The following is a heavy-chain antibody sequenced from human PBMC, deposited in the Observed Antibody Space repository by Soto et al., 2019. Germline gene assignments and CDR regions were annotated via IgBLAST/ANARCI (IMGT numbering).Heavy chain of an antibody. CDR1: GGSISRYY. D-gene: IGHD2-15*01. CDR3: ASAPGYCSGGRCYSCGMDV. Sequence: PSETLSLTCTVSGGSISRYYWRWIRQPPGKGLEWIGYIDYSGSTYYNPSLKRRVTISVDRSKNKFSLKLSSVTAADTAVYYCASAPGYCSGGRCYSCGMDVWGQGITVTVSS. J-gene: IGHJ6*02. V-gene: IGHV4-59*12. CDR2: IDYSGST.